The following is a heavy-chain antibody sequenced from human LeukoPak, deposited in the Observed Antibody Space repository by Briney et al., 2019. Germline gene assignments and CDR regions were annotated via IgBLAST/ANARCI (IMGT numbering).Heavy chain of an antibody. CDR3: ARLHSTGGTLAY. Sequence: SETLSLTCTVSGGSISSSYWSWIRHSPDKGLEWIGYIHYTGRTEYSPSLKSRITISIDTSKTLFFLKLSSVTAADTALYYCARLHSTGGTLAYWGQGTLVTVSS. V-gene: IGHV4-59*01. CDR2: IHYTGRT. CDR1: GGSISSSY. D-gene: IGHD2-8*02. J-gene: IGHJ4*02.